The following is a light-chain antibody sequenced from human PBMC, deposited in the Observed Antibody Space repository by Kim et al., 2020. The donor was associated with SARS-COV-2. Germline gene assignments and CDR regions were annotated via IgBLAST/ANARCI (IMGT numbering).Light chain of an antibody. J-gene: IGLJ2*01. CDR1: NNDVGYYML. V-gene: IGLV2-23*02. CDR2: EVS. Sequence: QSITISCTGTNNDVGYYMLDSWYQQHPGKAPKRMIYEVSKRPSGVSNRFSGSKSGNTASLTISGLQAEDEADYYCCSYAGSSTFVVFGGGTQLTVL. CDR3: CSYAGSSTFVV.